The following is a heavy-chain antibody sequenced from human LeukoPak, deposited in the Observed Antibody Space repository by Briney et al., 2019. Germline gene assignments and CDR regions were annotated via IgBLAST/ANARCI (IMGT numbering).Heavy chain of an antibody. CDR2: ISSSCSTI. J-gene: IGHJ1*01. CDR1: GFTFSSYE. Sequence: PGGSLRLSCAASGFTFSSYEMNWVRQVPGKGLEWISYISSSCSTIYFADYVKGRFTVSRDNAKNSLYIQMNSLRAEDTAVYYCARPSRPYRSSEYFQHWGQGTLVIVSS. D-gene: IGHD6-13*01. V-gene: IGHV3-48*03. CDR3: ARPSRPYRSSEYFQH.